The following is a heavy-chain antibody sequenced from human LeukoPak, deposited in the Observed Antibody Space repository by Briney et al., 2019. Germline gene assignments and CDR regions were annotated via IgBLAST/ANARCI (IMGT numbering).Heavy chain of an antibody. Sequence: SETLSLTCTVSGGSVSSGSYYWSWIRQPPGKGLEWIGYIYYRGSTNYNPSLKSRVTISVDTSKNQFSLKLSSVTAADTAVYYCARVGVTSGPQIDYWGQGTLVTVSS. CDR2: IYYRGST. J-gene: IGHJ4*02. D-gene: IGHD2-21*02. CDR1: GGSVSSGSYY. V-gene: IGHV4-61*01. CDR3: ARVGVTSGPQIDY.